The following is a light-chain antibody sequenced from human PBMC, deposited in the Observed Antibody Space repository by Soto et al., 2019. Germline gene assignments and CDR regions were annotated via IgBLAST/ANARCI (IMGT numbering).Light chain of an antibody. V-gene: IGKV1-39*01. Sequence: DIQMTQSPSSLSVSVGDRVTITCRASQTITSYLNWYQQKPGKAPKLLIYATSSLQSGVPSRFSGRGSGTNFTLTINSLQPEDFATYYCQQSYTMPLTFGGGSKVVIK. J-gene: IGKJ4*01. CDR2: ATS. CDR1: QTITSY. CDR3: QQSYTMPLT.